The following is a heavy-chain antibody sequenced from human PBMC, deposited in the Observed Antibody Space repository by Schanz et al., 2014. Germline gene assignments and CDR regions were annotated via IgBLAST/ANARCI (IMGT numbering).Heavy chain of an antibody. D-gene: IGHD2-15*01. CDR3: AKTPREYCNYDNCPNWFDS. CDR2: LWHDGSKK. Sequence: QVPLVESGGGVVQPGRSLRLSCVASGFTFSSYDVFWVRQAPGKGLEWVAILWHDGSKKYYADSVKGRFTVSRDNSKNTLYLQMKSLRAEDTAVYYCAKTPREYCNYDNCPNWFDSWGQGTLVTVSS. CDR1: GFTFSSYD. V-gene: IGHV3-33*06. J-gene: IGHJ5*01.